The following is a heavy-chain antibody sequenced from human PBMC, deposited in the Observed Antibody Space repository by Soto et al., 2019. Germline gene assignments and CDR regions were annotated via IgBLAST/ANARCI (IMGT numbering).Heavy chain of an antibody. Sequence: QVQLQQWGAGLLKPSETLSLTCAVYGGSFSGYYWSWIRQPPGKGLEWIGEINHSGSTNYNPSLKSRVTISVDTSKNQFSLKLSSVTAADTAVYYCARGGGSGSYDIDYWGQGTLVTVSS. V-gene: IGHV4-34*01. CDR3: ARGGGSGSYDIDY. CDR2: INHSGST. CDR1: GGSFSGYY. D-gene: IGHD3-10*01. J-gene: IGHJ4*02.